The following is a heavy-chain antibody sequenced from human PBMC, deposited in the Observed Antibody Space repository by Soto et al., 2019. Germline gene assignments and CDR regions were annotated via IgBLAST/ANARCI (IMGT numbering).Heavy chain of an antibody. V-gene: IGHV1-69*06. Sequence: VRLVQSGAEVKKPGSSVKVSCEASGGTFSSYAVTWVRQAPGQGLEWMGGIIPIVTTPNYAQKFQGRLTISADKSTSTSYIKLSSLRSEDTGVYYCAGVGYNFWSRYHYYRMDGWGQGTTVIVSS. J-gene: IGHJ6*02. CDR1: GGTFSSYA. CDR2: IIPIVTTP. D-gene: IGHD3-3*01. CDR3: AGVGYNFWSRYHYYRMDG.